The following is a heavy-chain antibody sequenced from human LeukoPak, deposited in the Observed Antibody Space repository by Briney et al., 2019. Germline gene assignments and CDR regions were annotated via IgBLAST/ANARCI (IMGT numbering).Heavy chain of an antibody. V-gene: IGHV4-61*01. Sequence: PSETLSLTCTVSGGSIRTGSYYWSWIRQPPGKGLEWIGYIYYSGSTNYNPSLKSRVTISVDTSKNQFSLKLSSVTAADTAVYYCARLQLRSYYYMDVWGKGTTVTVSS. CDR3: ARLQLRSYYYMDV. J-gene: IGHJ6*03. D-gene: IGHD5-18*01. CDR2: IYYSGST. CDR1: GGSIRTGSYY.